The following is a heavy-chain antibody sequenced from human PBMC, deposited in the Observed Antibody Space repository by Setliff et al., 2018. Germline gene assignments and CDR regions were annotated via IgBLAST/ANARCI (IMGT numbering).Heavy chain of an antibody. V-gene: IGHV7-4-1*02. J-gene: IGHJ6*03. CDR2: INTNTGNT. CDR1: GYIFTTYA. Sequence: ASVKVSCKASGYIFTTYAIGWMRQAPGQGLEYMGWINTNTGNTSYAQGFAGRVVFSLDNSISTAYPQISSLKAEDTAVYYCARASRFGTILYKGDYYMDVWGKGTTVTVSS. D-gene: IGHD3-10*01. CDR3: ARASRFGTILYKGDYYMDV.